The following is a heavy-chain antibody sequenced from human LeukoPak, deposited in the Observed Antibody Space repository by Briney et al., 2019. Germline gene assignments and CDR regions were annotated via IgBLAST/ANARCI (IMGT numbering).Heavy chain of an antibody. V-gene: IGHV3-33*06. J-gene: IGHJ4*02. CDR3: AKARGSGWHDPWYLDY. CDR2: IWFDGTNK. CDR1: GSTFSNYA. D-gene: IGHD6-19*01. Sequence: GGSLRLSCAVSGSTFSNYAMHWVRQAPGTGLELVAVIWFDGTNKYYGDSVRGRFTISRDNSKNRLYLQMNSLRAEDTAVYYCAKARGSGWHDPWYLDYWGQGTLVTVSS.